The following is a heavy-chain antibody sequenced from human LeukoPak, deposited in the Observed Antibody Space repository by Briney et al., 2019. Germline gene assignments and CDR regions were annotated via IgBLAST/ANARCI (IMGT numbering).Heavy chain of an antibody. J-gene: IGHJ5*02. CDR3: ARGLGYCSSTSCPNWFDP. Sequence: SQTLSLTCTVSGGSISSGGYYWSWIRQPPGKGLEWIGYIYHSGSTYYNPSLKSRVTISVDRSKNQFSLKLSSVTAADTAVYYCARGLGYCSSTSCPNWFDPWGQGTLVTVSS. CDR2: IYHSGST. D-gene: IGHD2-2*01. V-gene: IGHV4-30-2*01. CDR1: GGSISSGGYY.